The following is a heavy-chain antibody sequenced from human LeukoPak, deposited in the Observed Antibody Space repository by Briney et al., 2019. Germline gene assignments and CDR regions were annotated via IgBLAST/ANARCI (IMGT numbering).Heavy chain of an antibody. D-gene: IGHD2-2*01. J-gene: IGHJ6*04. CDR1: GFTVSSIY. Sequence: GGSLRLSCAASGFTVSSIYMSRVRQAPGKGLEWVSVISSANSTYYADSVKGRFTISRDNSKNTLYLQMNSLRAEDTAVYYCARDALDCSSTSCYFFYYGMDVWGKGTTVTVSS. CDR2: ISSANST. CDR3: ARDALDCSSTSCYFFYYGMDV. V-gene: IGHV3-53*01.